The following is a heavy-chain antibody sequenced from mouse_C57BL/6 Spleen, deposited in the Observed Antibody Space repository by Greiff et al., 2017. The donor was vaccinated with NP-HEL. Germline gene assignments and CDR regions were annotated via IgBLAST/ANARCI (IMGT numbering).Heavy chain of an antibody. CDR1: GYSFTGYF. Sequence: EVQLQQSGPELVKPGDSVKISCKASGYSFTGYFMNWVMQSHGKSLEWIGRINPYNGDTFYNQKCKGKATLTVDKSSSTAHMELRSLTSEDSAVYYCARSTVEEYYFDYWGQGTTLTVSS. CDR3: ARSTVEEYYFDY. CDR2: INPYNGDT. J-gene: IGHJ2*01. V-gene: IGHV1-20*01. D-gene: IGHD1-1*01.